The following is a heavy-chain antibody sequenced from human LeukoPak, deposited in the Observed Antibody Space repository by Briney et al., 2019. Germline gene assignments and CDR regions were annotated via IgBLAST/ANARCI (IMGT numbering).Heavy chain of an antibody. CDR2: ISDGGST. V-gene: IGHV4-59*08. D-gene: IGHD5-24*01. J-gene: IGHJ6*02. CDR1: GGSISSYY. Sequence: SETLSLTCTVSGGSISSYYWSWIRQPPGKGLEWIGYISDGGSTNYNPSLKSRVTISADTSKNQFSLKLSSVTAADTAIYYCARLNYYYFAMDVWGQGTTVTVSS. CDR3: ARLNYYYFAMDV.